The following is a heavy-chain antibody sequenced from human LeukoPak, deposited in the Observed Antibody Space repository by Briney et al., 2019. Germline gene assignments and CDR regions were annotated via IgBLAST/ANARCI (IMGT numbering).Heavy chain of an antibody. CDR3: ARHSPVRRYNWNYLVGYMDV. V-gene: IGHV4-39*01. J-gene: IGHJ6*03. D-gene: IGHD1-7*01. Sequence: KASETLSLTCTVSGGSISSSSYYWGWIRQPPGKGLEWIGSIYYSGSTYYNPSLKSRVTISVDTSKNQFSLKLSSVTAADTAVYYCARHSPVRRYNWNYLVGYMDVWGKGTTVTVSS. CDR2: IYYSGST. CDR1: GGSISSSSYY.